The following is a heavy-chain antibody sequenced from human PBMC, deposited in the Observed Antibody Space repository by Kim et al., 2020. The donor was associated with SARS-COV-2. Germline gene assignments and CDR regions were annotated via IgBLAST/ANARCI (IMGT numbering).Heavy chain of an antibody. V-gene: IGHV3-30*03. CDR1: GFTFSSYG. J-gene: IGHJ4*02. CDR2: ISYDGSNK. Sequence: GGSLRLSCAASGFTFSSYGMHWVRQAPGKGLEWVAVISYDGSNKYYADSVKGRFTISRDNSKNTLYLQMNSLRAEDTAVYYCIVRQLGAYGYWGQGTLVTVSS. D-gene: IGHD6-6*01. CDR3: IVRQLGAYGY.